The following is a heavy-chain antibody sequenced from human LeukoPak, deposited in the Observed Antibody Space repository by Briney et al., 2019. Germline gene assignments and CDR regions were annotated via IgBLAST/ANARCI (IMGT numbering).Heavy chain of an antibody. CDR1: GGTFINYA. Sequence: GASVTVSCKASGGTFINYAISWVRQAPGQGLEWMGGIIPIFGTANYAQKFQGRVTITADESTSTAYMELSSLRSEDTAVYYCAREHSGYYGFDYWGQGTLVTVSS. V-gene: IGHV1-69*13. D-gene: IGHD5-12*01. CDR3: AREHSGYYGFDY. J-gene: IGHJ4*02. CDR2: IIPIFGTA.